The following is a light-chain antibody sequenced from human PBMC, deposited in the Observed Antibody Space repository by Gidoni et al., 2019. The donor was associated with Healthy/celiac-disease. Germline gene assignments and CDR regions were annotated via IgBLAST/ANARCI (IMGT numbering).Light chain of an antibody. CDR1: SGHSSYI. CDR2: LEGSGSY. Sequence: QPVLTQSSSASASLGSSVKLTCTLSSGHSSYIIAWHQQQPGKAPRYLMKLEGSGSYNKGSGVPDRFSGSSSGADRYLTISHLQFEDEADYYCETWDSNTPFGGGTKLTVL. CDR3: ETWDSNTP. V-gene: IGLV4-60*02. J-gene: IGLJ2*01.